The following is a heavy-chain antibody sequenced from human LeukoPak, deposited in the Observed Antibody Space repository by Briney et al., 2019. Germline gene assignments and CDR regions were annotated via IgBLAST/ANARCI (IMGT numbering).Heavy chain of an antibody. CDR2: ISGSGGST. CDR3: AGKRLLWFGESWFDP. J-gene: IGHJ5*02. Sequence: PGGSLRLSCAASGFTFSSYAMSWVRQAPGKGLEWVSAISGSGGSTYYADSVKGRFTISRDNSKNTLYLQMNSLRAEDTAVYYCAGKRLLWFGESWFDPWGQGTLVTVPS. D-gene: IGHD3-10*01. V-gene: IGHV3-23*01. CDR1: GFTFSSYA.